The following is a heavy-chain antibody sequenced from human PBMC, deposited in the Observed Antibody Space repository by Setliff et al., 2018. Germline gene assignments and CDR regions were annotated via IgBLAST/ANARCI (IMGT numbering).Heavy chain of an antibody. CDR2: IYTSWST. CDR3: ARMSGFQYMDV. J-gene: IGHJ6*03. D-gene: IGHD3-3*01. V-gene: IGHV4-4*08. CDR1: GGSIGPHY. Sequence: SETLSLTCTVSGGSIGPHYWSWIRQAPGKGLEWIGHIYTSWSTNYNPSLKSRVTISLDTSKNQFSLSLSSVTAADTAVYYCARMSGFQYMDVWGKGTTVTVSS.